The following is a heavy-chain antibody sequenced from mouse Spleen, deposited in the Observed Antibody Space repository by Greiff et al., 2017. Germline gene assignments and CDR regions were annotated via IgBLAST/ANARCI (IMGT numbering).Heavy chain of an antibody. J-gene: IGHJ3*01. V-gene: IGHV2-6-2*01. CDR1: GFSFTSYG. Sequence: VQLVESGPDLVAPSQTLSITCTVSGFSFTSYGVHWVRQPPGKGLEWLVVIWSDGSTTYNSAIISRLSIRKDNTKSQVFFKMNSLQANDTAIYYCAIMAYWGQGTLVTVSA. CDR3: AIMAY. CDR2: IWSDGST.